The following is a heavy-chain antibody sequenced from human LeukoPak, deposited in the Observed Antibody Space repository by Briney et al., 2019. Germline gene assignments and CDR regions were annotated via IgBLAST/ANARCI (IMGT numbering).Heavy chain of an antibody. CDR1: GGSISSYY. J-gene: IGHJ6*03. D-gene: IGHD2-2*01. CDR2: IYTSGST. Sequence: SETLSLTCTVSGGSISSYYWSWIRQPAGKGLEWIGRIYTSGSTNYKPSLKSRVTMSVDTSKNQFSLKLSSVTAADTAVYYCARSFEDCSSTSCYHYYYMDVWGKGTTVTVSS. V-gene: IGHV4-4*07. CDR3: ARSFEDCSSTSCYHYYYMDV.